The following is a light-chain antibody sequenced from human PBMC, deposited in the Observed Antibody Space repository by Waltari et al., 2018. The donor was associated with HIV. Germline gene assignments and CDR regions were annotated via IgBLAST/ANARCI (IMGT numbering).Light chain of an antibody. CDR1: QSVSRNH. Sequence: EIVLTQSPGTLSLSPGERATLSCRASQSVSRNHLAWYQQKPGQAPRVLIYGASSRATGTPDRFSGTGSGPDYTLIISGLEPEDFAVYHCQQYGNSPITFGQGTRLEIK. CDR2: GAS. CDR3: QQYGNSPIT. V-gene: IGKV3-20*01. J-gene: IGKJ5*01.